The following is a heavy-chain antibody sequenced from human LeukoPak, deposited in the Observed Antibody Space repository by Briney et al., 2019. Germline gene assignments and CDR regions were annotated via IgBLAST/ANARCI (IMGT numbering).Heavy chain of an antibody. CDR3: ARDRPTLIRGVKDY. Sequence: GGSLRLSCAASGFTFSSYWMSWVRQAPGKGLEWVANIKQDEIEKYFVDSVKGRFTLSRDNAKNSLYLQMNSLRSDDTAVYYCARDRPTLIRGVKDYWGQGALVTVSS. V-gene: IGHV3-7*03. J-gene: IGHJ4*02. CDR1: GFTFSSYW. CDR2: IKQDEIEK. D-gene: IGHD3-10*01.